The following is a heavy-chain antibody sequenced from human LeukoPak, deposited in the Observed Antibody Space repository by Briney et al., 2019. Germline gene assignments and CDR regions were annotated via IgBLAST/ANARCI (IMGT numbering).Heavy chain of an antibody. J-gene: IGHJ4*02. V-gene: IGHV1-18*01. CDR3: ARSGAESGSYYFG. CDR2: INGYNGHP. D-gene: IGHD1-26*01. CDR1: GYTFTSYA. Sequence: GASVKVSCKASGYTFTSYAMNWVRQAPGQGLEWMGWINGYNGHPNYAEKLQGRVTMTTDTSTSTAYMELRSLRSDDTAVYYCARSGAESGSYYFGWGQGTLVTVSS.